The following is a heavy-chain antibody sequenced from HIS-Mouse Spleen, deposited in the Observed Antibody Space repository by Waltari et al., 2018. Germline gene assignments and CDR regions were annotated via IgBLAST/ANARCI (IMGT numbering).Heavy chain of an antibody. Sequence: QLQLQESGPGLVKPSETLSLPCTVSGCSISSSSYYWGWIRQPPGTGLEWIGRSYYSGSTDNKPYLKIRVTISVDTSKNQFSLKRSAVTAADTAVYYCAREIPYSSSWYDWYFDLWGRGTLVTVSS. CDR3: AREIPYSSSWYDWYFDL. J-gene: IGHJ2*01. CDR2: SYYSGST. CDR1: GCSISSSSYY. D-gene: IGHD6-13*01. V-gene: IGHV4-39*07.